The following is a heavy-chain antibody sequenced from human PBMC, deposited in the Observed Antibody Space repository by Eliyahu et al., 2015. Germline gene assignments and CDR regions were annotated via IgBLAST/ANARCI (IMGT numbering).Heavy chain of an antibody. Sequence: QLQLQESGPGLVKPSETLSLTCTVSGGSISSSSYYWGWIRQPPGKGLEWIGSIYYSGSTYYNPSLKSRVTISVDTSKNQFSLKLSSVTAADTAVYYCARHGIVGAPDYYWYFDLWGRGTLVTVSS. J-gene: IGHJ2*01. CDR3: ARHGIVGAPDYYWYFDL. CDR1: GGSISSSSYY. V-gene: IGHV4-39*01. D-gene: IGHD1-26*01. CDR2: IYYSGST.